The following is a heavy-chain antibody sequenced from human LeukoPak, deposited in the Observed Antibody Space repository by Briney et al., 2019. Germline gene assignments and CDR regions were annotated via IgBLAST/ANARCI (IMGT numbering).Heavy chain of an antibody. J-gene: IGHJ4*02. V-gene: IGHV5-51*01. CDR3: ARVKPGTYYYGSGIDY. Sequence: GESLKISCKGSGYSFTSYWIGWVRQMPGKGLEWMGIIYPGDSDTRYSPSFQGQVTISADTSISTAYLQWSGLKASDTAMYYCARVKPGTYYYGSGIDYWGQGTLVTVSS. CDR1: GYSFTSYW. D-gene: IGHD3-10*01. CDR2: IYPGDSDT.